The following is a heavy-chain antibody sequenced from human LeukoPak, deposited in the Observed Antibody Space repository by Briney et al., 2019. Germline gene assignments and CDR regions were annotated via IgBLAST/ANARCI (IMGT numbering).Heavy chain of an antibody. Sequence: GGSLRLSCAASGFTFDDYAMHWVRQAPGKGLEWVSLISEDGGSTYYADSVKGRFTISRDNSKNSLYLQMNSLRTEDTALYYCAKDPSDYDFWSGPPFDPWGQGTLVTVSS. D-gene: IGHD3-3*01. CDR3: AKDPSDYDFWSGPPFDP. V-gene: IGHV3-43*02. CDR1: GFTFDDYA. J-gene: IGHJ5*02. CDR2: ISEDGGST.